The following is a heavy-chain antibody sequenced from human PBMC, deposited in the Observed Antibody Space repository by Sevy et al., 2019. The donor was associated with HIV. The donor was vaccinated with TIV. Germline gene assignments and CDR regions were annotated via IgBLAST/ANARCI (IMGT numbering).Heavy chain of an antibody. J-gene: IGHJ3*01. CDR1: GFTFSSYA. CDR2: ISYNGKYT. CDR3: ASPRPRDSSGWWIDAFDF. Sequence: GGSLRLSCTASGFTFSSYAMNWVRQAPGKGLEWVALISYNGKYTYYADSVKGRFSISRDDSNNTLYLQMNSLRPEDTAVYFCASPRPRDSSGWWIDAFDFWGQGTVVTVSS. V-gene: IGHV3-30*04. D-gene: IGHD6-19*01.